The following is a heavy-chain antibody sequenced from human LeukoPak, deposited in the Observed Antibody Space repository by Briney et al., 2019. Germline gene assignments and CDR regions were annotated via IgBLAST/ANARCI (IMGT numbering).Heavy chain of an antibody. Sequence: PGGSLRLSCAASGFNLRTHAMHWVRQAPGKGLEWVAVSSFNGSQTSYADFVKGRFTIYRDNSKNTLYLQMNSLRPEDTAVYYCAGAPGVGRWTWFYFYGLNVWGRGTTVAVSS. V-gene: IGHV3-30*04. J-gene: IGHJ6*02. CDR3: AGAPGVGRWTWFYFYGLNV. CDR2: SSFNGSQT. CDR1: GFNLRTHA. D-gene: IGHD3-3*01.